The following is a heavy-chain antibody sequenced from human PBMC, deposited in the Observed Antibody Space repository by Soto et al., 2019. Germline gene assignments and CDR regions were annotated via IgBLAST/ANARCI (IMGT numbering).Heavy chain of an antibody. Sequence: QVQLLESGPGLVKPSENLSLTCSVSLDSISNSYWTWIRQPAGKGLEWIGHIYSSGNANYNPSLKSRVTMSLDTSKNQFSLSLKSVTATDTAIYYCAKGRGFYSDNYFDPWGQGTQVTVSS. D-gene: IGHD3-22*01. CDR1: LDSISNSY. CDR3: AKGRGFYSDNYFDP. CDR2: IYSSGNA. J-gene: IGHJ5*02. V-gene: IGHV4-4*07.